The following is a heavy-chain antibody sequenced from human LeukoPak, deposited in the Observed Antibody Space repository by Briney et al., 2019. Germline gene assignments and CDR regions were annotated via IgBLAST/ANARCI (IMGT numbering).Heavy chain of an antibody. CDR3: ARDDYYDSSGYYTLDY. V-gene: IGHV1-69*13. CDR2: IIPIFGTA. J-gene: IGHJ4*02. CDR1: GGTFSCYA. D-gene: IGHD3-22*01. Sequence: SVKVSCKASGGTFSCYAISWVRQAPGQGLEWMGGIIPIFGTANYAQKFQGRVTITADESTSTAYMELSSLRSEDTAVYYCARDDYYDSSGYYTLDYWGQGTLVTVSS.